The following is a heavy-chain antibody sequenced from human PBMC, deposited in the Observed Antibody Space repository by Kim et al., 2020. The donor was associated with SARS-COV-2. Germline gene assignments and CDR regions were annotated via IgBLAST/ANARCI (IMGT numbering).Heavy chain of an antibody. CDR3: ARVYSSGWSAHWYFDL. J-gene: IGHJ2*01. CDR2: IYYSGST. Sequence: SETLSLTCTVSGGSISSYYWSWIRQPPGKGLEWIGYIYYSGSTNYNPSLKSRVTISVDTSKNQFSLKLSSVTAADTAVYYCARVYSSGWSAHWYFDLWGRGTLVTVSS. CDR1: GGSISSYY. V-gene: IGHV4-59*13. D-gene: IGHD6-19*01.